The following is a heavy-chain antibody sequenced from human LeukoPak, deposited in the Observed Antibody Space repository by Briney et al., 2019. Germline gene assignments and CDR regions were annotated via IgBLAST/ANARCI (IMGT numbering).Heavy chain of an antibody. J-gene: IGHJ6*03. CDR1: GGTFSSYA. D-gene: IGHD2-8*01. Sequence: SVKVSCKASGGTFSSYAISWVRQAPGQGLEWMGGIIPIFGTANCAQKFQGRVTITTDESTSTAYMELSSLRSEDTAVYYCARAPIVLMVYARNYYYYYMDVWGKGTTVTVSS. CDR3: ARAPIVLMVYARNYYYYYMDV. V-gene: IGHV1-69*05. CDR2: IIPIFGTA.